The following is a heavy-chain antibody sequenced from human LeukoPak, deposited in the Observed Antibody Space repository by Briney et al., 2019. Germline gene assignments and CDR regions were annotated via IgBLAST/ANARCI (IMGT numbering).Heavy chain of an antibody. J-gene: IGHJ4*02. Sequence: GGSLRLSCAASGFTFSSYGMHWVRQAPGKGLEWVAVIWYGGSNKYYADSVKGRFTISRDNSKNTLYLQMNSLRAEDTAVYYCARGDALDGYNYGLLNYWGQGTLVTVSS. D-gene: IGHD5-24*01. CDR2: IWYGGSNK. CDR3: ARGDALDGYNYGLLNY. V-gene: IGHV3-33*01. CDR1: GFTFSSYG.